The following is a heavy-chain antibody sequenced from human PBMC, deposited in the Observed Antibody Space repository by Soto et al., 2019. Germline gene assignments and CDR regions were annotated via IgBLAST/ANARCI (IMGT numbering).Heavy chain of an antibody. D-gene: IGHD5-18*01. Sequence: QVQLKESGPGLVKPSETLSLTCTVSGASIRSDYWSWIRQPPGKGLEWIGYIYYSGSTNYNPSLKSRVTISVDTSKNHLSLKVTSVSAADTAVYYCARMVNAFDMWGQGTMVTVSS. CDR3: ARMVNAFDM. J-gene: IGHJ3*02. V-gene: IGHV4-59*01. CDR2: IYYSGST. CDR1: GASIRSDY.